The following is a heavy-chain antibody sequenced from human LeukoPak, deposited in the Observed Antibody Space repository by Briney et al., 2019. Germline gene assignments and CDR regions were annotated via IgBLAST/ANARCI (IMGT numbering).Heavy chain of an antibody. V-gene: IGHV4-59*01. CDR3: ARMLKYQLWEYGWFDP. Sequence: PSQTLSLTCAVSGGSISSYYWSWIRQPPGKGLEWIGYIYYSGSTNYNPSLKSRVTISVDTSKNQFSLKLSSVTAADTAVYYCARMLKYQLWEYGWFDPWGQGTLVTVSS. CDR1: GGSISSYY. CDR2: IYYSGST. J-gene: IGHJ5*02. D-gene: IGHD2-2*01.